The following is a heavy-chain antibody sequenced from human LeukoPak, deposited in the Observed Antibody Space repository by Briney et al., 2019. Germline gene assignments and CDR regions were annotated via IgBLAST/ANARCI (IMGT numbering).Heavy chain of an antibody. J-gene: IGHJ4*02. V-gene: IGHV3-48*02. CDR2: ISSSSSTI. D-gene: IGHD2-2*01. Sequence: PGGSLRLSCAASGFTFSSYSMNWVRQAPGKGLEWVSYISSSSSTIYYADSVKGRFTISRDNAKNSLYLQMNSLRDEDTAVYYCARVPQSYCSSTSCYLEDYFDYWGQGTLVTVSS. CDR3: ARVPQSYCSSTSCYLEDYFDY. CDR1: GFTFSSYS.